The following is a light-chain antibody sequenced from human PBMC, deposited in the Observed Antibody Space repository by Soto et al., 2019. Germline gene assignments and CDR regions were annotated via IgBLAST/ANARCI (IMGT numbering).Light chain of an antibody. J-gene: IGKJ1*01. CDR1: QTISSW. Sequence: DIQMNQSPSTLAGSAGDRVTSTCRASQTISSWLAWYQQKPGKAPKXMIYDASSLESGVPSRFSGSRSGTDCTLTISSLQPEDVATYYCQQFNNYPQTFGQGTKVDI. CDR3: QQFNNYPQT. CDR2: DAS. V-gene: IGKV1-5*01.